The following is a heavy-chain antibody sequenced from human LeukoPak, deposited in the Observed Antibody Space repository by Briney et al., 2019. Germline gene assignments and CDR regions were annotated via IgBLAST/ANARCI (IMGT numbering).Heavy chain of an antibody. D-gene: IGHD2-2*01. V-gene: IGHV4-34*01. CDR3: ARGGDIVVVPAAQSLLYGMDV. CDR2: INHSGST. CDR1: GGSFSGYY. Sequence: PSETLSLTCAVYGGSFSGYYWSWIRQPPGKGLEWIGEINHSGSTNYNPSLKSRVTISVDTSKNQFSLKLSSVTAAGTAVYYCARGGDIVVVPAAQSLLYGMDVWGKGTTVTVSS. J-gene: IGHJ6*04.